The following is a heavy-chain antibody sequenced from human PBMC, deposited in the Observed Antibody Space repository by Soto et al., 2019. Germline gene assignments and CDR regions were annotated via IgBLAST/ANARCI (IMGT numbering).Heavy chain of an antibody. Sequence: QVQLVQSGAEVKKPGSSVKVSCKASGGTFSSYAISWVRQAPGQGLEWMGGIIPIFGTANYAQKFQGRVTITADESTSTAYMELSSLRSEDTSVYYCARDRVYCTNGVCYENWFDPWGQGTLVTVSS. CDR1: GGTFSSYA. CDR2: IIPIFGTA. J-gene: IGHJ5*02. V-gene: IGHV1-69*01. CDR3: ARDRVYCTNGVCYENWFDP. D-gene: IGHD2-8*01.